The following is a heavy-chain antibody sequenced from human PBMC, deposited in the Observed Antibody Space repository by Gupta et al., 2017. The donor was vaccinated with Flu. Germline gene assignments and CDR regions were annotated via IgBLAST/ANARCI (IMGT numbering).Heavy chain of an antibody. CDR3: ARSPVVVRRYWYFDL. V-gene: IGHV4-39*01. Sequence: QVQMQESGPGLGKPSETLSLSCALAGASLSDSNFYWGWVRQSPGKGLEWIGNAYFSGSTYYNPSLKGRVAVSVDTSKNEVSLRLTSVTATDSGIYDCARSPVVVRRYWYFDLWGRGALVTVSS. CDR2: AYFSGST. J-gene: IGHJ2*01. CDR1: GASLSDSNFY. D-gene: IGHD3-22*01.